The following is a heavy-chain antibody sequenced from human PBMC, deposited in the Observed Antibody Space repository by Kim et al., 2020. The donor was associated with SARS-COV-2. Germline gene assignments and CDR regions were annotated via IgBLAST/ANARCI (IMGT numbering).Heavy chain of an antibody. Sequence: GGSLRLSCAASGFTFSSYSMNWVRQAPGKGLEWVSSISSSSSYIYYADSVKGRFTISRDNAKNSLYLQMNSLRAEDTAVYYCARGDDYGGNSATYYGMDVWGQGTTVTVSS. V-gene: IGHV3-21*01. CDR2: ISSSSSYI. CDR1: GFTFSSYS. D-gene: IGHD4-17*01. J-gene: IGHJ6*02. CDR3: ARGDDYGGNSATYYGMDV.